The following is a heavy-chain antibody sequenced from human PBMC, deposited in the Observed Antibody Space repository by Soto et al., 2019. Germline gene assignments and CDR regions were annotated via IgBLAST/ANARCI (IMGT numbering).Heavy chain of an antibody. CDR3: AKDPGAYSNYAYYFDY. CDR1: GFTFSSYG. Sequence: QVQLVESGGGVVQPGRSLRLSCAASGFTFSSYGMHWVRQAPGKGLEWVAVISYDGSNKYYADFVKGRFTISRDNSMNTLYLQMNSLRAEDTAVHYCAKDPGAYSNYAYYFDYWGQGTLVTVSS. V-gene: IGHV3-30*18. CDR2: ISYDGSNK. J-gene: IGHJ4*02. D-gene: IGHD4-4*01.